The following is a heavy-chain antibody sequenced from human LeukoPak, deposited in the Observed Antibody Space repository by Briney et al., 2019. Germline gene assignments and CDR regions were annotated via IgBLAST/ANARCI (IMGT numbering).Heavy chain of an antibody. CDR2: IIPIFGTA. Sequence: ASVKVSCKASGGTFSSYAINWVRQAPGQGLEWMGGIIPIFGTANYAQKFQGRVTISADESTSTAYMELSSLRSEDTAVYYCARTAAGPLSYWGQGTLVTVSS. CDR3: ARTAAGPLSY. D-gene: IGHD6-13*01. V-gene: IGHV1-69*13. J-gene: IGHJ4*02. CDR1: GGTFSSYA.